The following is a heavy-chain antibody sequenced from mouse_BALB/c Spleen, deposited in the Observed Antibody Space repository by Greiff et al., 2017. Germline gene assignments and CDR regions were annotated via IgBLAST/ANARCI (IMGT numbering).Heavy chain of an antibody. CDR3: ARSGADYEYAMDY. CDR1: GYTFTDYA. CDR2: ISTYYGDA. J-gene: IGHJ4*01. Sequence: QVQLQQSGAELVRPGVSVKISCKGSGYTFTDYAMHWVKQSHAKSLEWIGVISTYYGDASYNQKFKGKATMTVDKSSSTAYMELARLTSEDSAIYYCARSGADYEYAMDYWGQGTSVTVSS. V-gene: IGHV1S137*01. D-gene: IGHD2-4*01.